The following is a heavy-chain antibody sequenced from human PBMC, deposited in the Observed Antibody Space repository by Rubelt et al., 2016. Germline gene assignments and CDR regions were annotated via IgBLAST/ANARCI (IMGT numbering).Heavy chain of an antibody. J-gene: IGHJ5*02. D-gene: IGHD6-13*01. CDR1: GLTVSSNF. V-gene: IGHV3-21*01. CDR2: ISSSSSYI. Sequence: EVQLVESGGGLIQPGGSLRLSCAASGLTVSSNFMSWVRQAPGKGLEWVSSISSSSSYIYYADSVKGRFTISRDTAKNSLYLQRKRLRAEYTAVYYCARWRAYSSSWYHWFDPWGQGTLVTVSS. CDR3: ARWRAYSSSWYHWFDP.